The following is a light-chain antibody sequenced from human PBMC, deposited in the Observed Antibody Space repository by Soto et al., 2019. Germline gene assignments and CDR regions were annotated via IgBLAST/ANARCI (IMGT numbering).Light chain of an antibody. CDR3: QHYNTYPVT. J-gene: IGKJ2*01. CDR2: KAS. CDR1: QSISSW. Sequence: DIQMTQSPSTLSASVGDRVTITCRAGQSISSWLAWYQQRPGKAPKLLIYKASSLESGVPSRFSGSGSGTEFTLTISSLQPDDFATYYCQHYNTYPVTFGQGTKLEIK. V-gene: IGKV1-5*03.